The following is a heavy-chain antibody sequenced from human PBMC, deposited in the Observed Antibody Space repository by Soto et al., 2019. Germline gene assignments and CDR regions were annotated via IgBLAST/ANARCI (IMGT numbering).Heavy chain of an antibody. J-gene: IGHJ3*01. V-gene: IGHV1-18*01. CDR1: GYTFTGYG. D-gene: IGHD2-15*01. CDR2: ISGFNGNT. Sequence: QVQLVQSGAEVKKPGASVKVSCKTSGYTFTGYGINWVRQAPGHGLEWMGWISGFNGNTKYGLNIQDRVIMTTDTTTSTAYMELRSLRSDDTAVYFCGRDGSGGIIDSWGQGTMLIVSS. CDR3: GRDGSGGIIDS.